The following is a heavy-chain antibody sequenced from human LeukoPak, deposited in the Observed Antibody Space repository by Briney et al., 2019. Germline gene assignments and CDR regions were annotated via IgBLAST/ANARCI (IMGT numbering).Heavy chain of an antibody. CDR3: AKPGFSYCSSTSCQHFDY. D-gene: IGHD2-2*01. CDR2: ISGSGGST. V-gene: IGHV3-23*01. CDR1: GFIFSNYA. J-gene: IGHJ4*02. Sequence: PGGSLRLSCAASGFIFSNYAMSWVRQAPGKGLEWVSAISGSGGSTYYADSVKGRFTISRDNSKNTLYLQMNSLRAEDTAVYYCAKPGFSYCSSTSCQHFDYWGQGTLVTVSS.